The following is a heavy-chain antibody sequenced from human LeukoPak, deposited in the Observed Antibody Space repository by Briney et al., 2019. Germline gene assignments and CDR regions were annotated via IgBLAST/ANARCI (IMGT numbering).Heavy chain of an antibody. Sequence: ASETLSLTCAVYGGSFSGYYWSWIRQPPGKGLEWIGEINHSGSTNYNPSLKSRATISVDTSKNQFSLKLSSVTAADTAVYYCARRAWQRGAPFDYWGQGTLVTVSS. CDR1: GGSFSGYY. D-gene: IGHD6-25*01. CDR2: INHSGST. V-gene: IGHV4-34*01. J-gene: IGHJ4*02. CDR3: ARRAWQRGAPFDY.